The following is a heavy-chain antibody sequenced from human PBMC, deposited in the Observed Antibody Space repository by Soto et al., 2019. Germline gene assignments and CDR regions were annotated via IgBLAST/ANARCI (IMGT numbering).Heavy chain of an antibody. V-gene: IGHV1-46*01. CDR3: ARVGSYDAFDI. J-gene: IGHJ3*02. D-gene: IGHD3-10*01. CDR2: INPSGGST. Sequence: SVKVSCKASGYTFTSYYMHWVRQAPGQGLEWMGIINPSGGSTSYAQKFQGRVTTTRDTSTSTIYMGLSSLRSEDTAVYYCARVGSYDAFDIWGQGTMVTVSS. CDR1: GYTFTSYY.